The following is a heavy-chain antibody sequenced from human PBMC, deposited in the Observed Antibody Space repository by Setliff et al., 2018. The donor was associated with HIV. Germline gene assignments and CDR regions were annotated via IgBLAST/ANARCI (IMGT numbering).Heavy chain of an antibody. Sequence: PSETLSLTCTVSGGSISSTSYYWGWIRQPPGKGLEWIGSIYNGGNTYFSPSLKSRVTISLDTSKNQISLKLSSVTAADTAVYYCARDSSYGGIDYWGQGTLVTVSS. J-gene: IGHJ4*02. CDR2: IYNGGNT. V-gene: IGHV4-39*07. CDR3: ARDSSYGGIDY. CDR1: GGSISSTSYY. D-gene: IGHD4-17*01.